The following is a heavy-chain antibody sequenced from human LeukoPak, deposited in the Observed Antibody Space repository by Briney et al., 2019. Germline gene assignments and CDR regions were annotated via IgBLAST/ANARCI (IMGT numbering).Heavy chain of an antibody. CDR3: AKDYYDSSGYLINDAFDI. V-gene: IGHV3-74*01. CDR2: INSDGSWT. Sequence: PGGSLRLSCAASGNYWMHWVRQVPGKGLVWVSHINSDGSWTSYADSVKGRFTISRDNSKNTLYLQMNSLRAEDTAVYYCAKDYYDSSGYLINDAFDIWGQGTMVTVSS. D-gene: IGHD3-22*01. CDR1: GNYW. J-gene: IGHJ3*02.